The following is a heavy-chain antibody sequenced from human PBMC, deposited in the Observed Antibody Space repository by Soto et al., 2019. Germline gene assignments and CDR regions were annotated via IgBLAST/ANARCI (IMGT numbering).Heavy chain of an antibody. D-gene: IGHD3-3*01. CDR1: GGSISSGGYY. CDR2: IYYSGST. V-gene: IGHV4-31*02. J-gene: IGHJ3*02. CDR3: GRAQMRVTIFGVVIMGAYDI. Sequence: SATLSLTCTVSGGSISSGGYYWSWIRQHPGKGLEWIGYIYYSGSTYYNPSPTSRVTLSVDTSKNQFSLKLSYGTAADTAVYYCGRAQMRVTIFGVVIMGAYDIWGKGKMVT.